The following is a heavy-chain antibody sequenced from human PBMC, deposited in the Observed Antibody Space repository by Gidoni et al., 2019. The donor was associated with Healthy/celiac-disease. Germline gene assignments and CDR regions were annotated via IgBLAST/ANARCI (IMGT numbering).Heavy chain of an antibody. Sequence: QVQLQQWGAGLLKPSETLSLTCAVYGGSFSGYYWSWIRQPPGKGLEWIGEINHSGSNNYNPSLKSRVTISVDTSKNQFSLKLSSVTAADTAVYYCARGLHHTRLDYWGQGTLVTVSS. V-gene: IGHV4-34*01. CDR2: INHSGSN. CDR1: GGSFSGYY. CDR3: ARGLHHTRLDY. J-gene: IGHJ4*02. D-gene: IGHD6-6*01.